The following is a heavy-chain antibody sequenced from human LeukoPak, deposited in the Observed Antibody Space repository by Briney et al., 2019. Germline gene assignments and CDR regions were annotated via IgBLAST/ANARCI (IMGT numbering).Heavy chain of an antibody. D-gene: IGHD2-2*01. J-gene: IGHJ6*02. CDR3: AKGYCSRTSCYGSHYYYGMDV. V-gene: IGHV3-48*04. CDR2: ISSSSSTI. Sequence: GGSLRLSCAASGFTFGSYSMNWVRQAPGKGLEWVSYISSSSSTIYYADSVKGRFTISRDNAKNSLYLQMNSLRAEDTAVYYCAKGYCSRTSCYGSHYYYGMDVWGQGTTVTVSS. CDR1: GFTFGSYS.